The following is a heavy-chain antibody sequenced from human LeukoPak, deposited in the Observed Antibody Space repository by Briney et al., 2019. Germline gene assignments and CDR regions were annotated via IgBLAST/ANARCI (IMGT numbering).Heavy chain of an antibody. CDR2: IYHSGST. Sequence: SSETLSLTCTVSGGSISSGGYYWSWIRQPPGKGLEWIGYIYHSGSTYYNPSLKSRVTISVDTSKNQFSLKLSSVTAADTAVYYCARDRGAAIVAVPSSAFDIWGQGTMVTVSS. CDR1: GGSISSGGYY. D-gene: IGHD2-2*01. CDR3: ARDRGAAIVAVPSSAFDI. V-gene: IGHV4-30-2*01. J-gene: IGHJ3*02.